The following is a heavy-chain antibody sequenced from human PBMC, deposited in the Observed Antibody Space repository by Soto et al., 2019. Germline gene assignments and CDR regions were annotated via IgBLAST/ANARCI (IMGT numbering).Heavy chain of an antibody. J-gene: IGHJ3*01. CDR3: AKEGRHYYDTNRPESDAFDL. CDR2: ISNDGSEK. D-gene: IGHD3-22*01. CDR1: GFTFSSYG. V-gene: IGHV3-30*18. Sequence: QVQLVESGGGVVRPGRSLRLSCEASGFTFSSYGMHWVRQAPGKGLEWVADISNDGSEKYYADSVRGRFTISRDNSRDTLYLQMDSLRAEDTALYYCAKEGRHYYDTNRPESDAFDLWGQGTMVTVSS.